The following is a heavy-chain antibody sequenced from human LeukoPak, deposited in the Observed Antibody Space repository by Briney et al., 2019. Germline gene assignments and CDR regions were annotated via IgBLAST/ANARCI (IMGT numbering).Heavy chain of an antibody. CDR2: ISYDGSNK. D-gene: IGHD6-19*01. CDR3: AILAVAGRTFDY. Sequence: GGPLRLSCAASGFTFSSYAMHWVRQAPGKGLEWAAVISYDGSNKYYADSVKGRFTISRDNSKNTLYLQMNSLRAEDTAVYYCAILAVAGRTFDYWGQGTLVTVSS. CDR1: GFTFSSYA. V-gene: IGHV3-30-3*01. J-gene: IGHJ4*02.